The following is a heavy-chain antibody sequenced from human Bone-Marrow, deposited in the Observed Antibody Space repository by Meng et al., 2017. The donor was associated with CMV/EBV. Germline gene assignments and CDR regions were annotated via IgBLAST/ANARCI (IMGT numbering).Heavy chain of an antibody. CDR3: AKGIRSSGYHFDY. V-gene: IGHV1-2*02. J-gene: IGHJ4*02. Sequence: KASGYTFTGYYLHWVRQAPGQGLEWMGWISPNSGYTTYAQKFQGRVAMTRDTSISTAYMELNSLRSDDTAVYYCAKGIRSSGYHFDYWGQGTLVTVSS. CDR1: GYTFTGYY. CDR2: ISPNSGYT. D-gene: IGHD5-12*01.